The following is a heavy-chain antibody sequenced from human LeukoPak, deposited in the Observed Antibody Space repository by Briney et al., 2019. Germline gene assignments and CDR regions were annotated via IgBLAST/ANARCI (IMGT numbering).Heavy chain of an antibody. CDR1: GGSVSSGSYY. CDR3: ARGRRHFDY. J-gene: IGHJ4*02. Sequence: SETLSLTCTVSGGSVSSGSYYWSWIRQPPGKGLEWIGYIYYSGSTNYNPSLKSRVTISVDTSKNQFSLKLSSVTAADTAVYYCARGRRHFDYWGQGTLVTVSS. V-gene: IGHV4-61*01. CDR2: IYYSGST.